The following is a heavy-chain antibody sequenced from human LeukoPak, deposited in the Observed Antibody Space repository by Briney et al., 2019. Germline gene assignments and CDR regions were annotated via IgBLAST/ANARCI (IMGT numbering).Heavy chain of an antibody. Sequence: GGSLRLSCAGSGYSFDDYGMRWVRQAPGKGLEWVAGINWNGGSTGYAASVKGRCTISRDNAKNALDLEMNSLRAEDTAFYYCVRLGRDGYTYGAAYWGLGTLVTVSS. CDR2: INWNGGST. V-gene: IGHV3-20*04. D-gene: IGHD5-24*01. CDR1: GYSFDDYG. CDR3: VRLGRDGYTYGAAY. J-gene: IGHJ1*01.